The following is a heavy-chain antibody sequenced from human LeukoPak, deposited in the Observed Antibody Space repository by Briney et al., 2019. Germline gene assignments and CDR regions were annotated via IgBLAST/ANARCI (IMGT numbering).Heavy chain of an antibody. V-gene: IGHV3-7*01. J-gene: IGHJ4*02. Sequence: GGSLRLSCAASGFTFSSYWMSWVRQAPGKGLEWVANIKQDGSEKYYVGSVKGRFTISRDNAKNSLYLQMNSLRAEGTAVYYCARDDYHYYDSSGYFGFDYWGQGTLVTVSS. CDR1: GFTFSSYW. D-gene: IGHD3-22*01. CDR3: ARDDYHYYDSSGYFGFDY. CDR2: IKQDGSEK.